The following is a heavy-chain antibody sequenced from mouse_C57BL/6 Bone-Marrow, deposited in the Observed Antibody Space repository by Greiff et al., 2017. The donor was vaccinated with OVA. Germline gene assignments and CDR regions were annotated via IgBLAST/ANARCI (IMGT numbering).Heavy chain of an antibody. CDR1: GYSFTGYY. CDR2: INPSTGGT. V-gene: IGHV1-42*01. D-gene: IGHD1-1*01. CDR3: ARRNYYGSRVDY. J-gene: IGHJ2*01. Sequence: VQLQQSGPELVKPGASVKISCKASGYSFTGYYMNWVKKSPEKSLEWIGEINPSTGGTTYNQKFKAKATLTVDNSSSTAYMQLKSLTSEDSAVYYCARRNYYGSRVDYWGQGTTLTVSS.